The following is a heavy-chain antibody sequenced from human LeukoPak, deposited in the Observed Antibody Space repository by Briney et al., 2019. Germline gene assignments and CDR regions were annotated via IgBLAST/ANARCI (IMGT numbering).Heavy chain of an antibody. CDR1: GFTFSSYS. D-gene: IGHD3-10*01. J-gene: IGHJ4*02. V-gene: IGHV3-21*01. Sequence: PGGTLRLSCAASGFTFSSYSMNWVRQAPGRGLEWVSSNSSSSSYIYYADSVKGRFTISRDNAKNSLYLQMSSLRAEDTALYYCASVDYYGSGNYYNDVDYWGQGTLVTVSS. CDR3: ASVDYYGSGNYYNDVDY. CDR2: NSSSSSYI.